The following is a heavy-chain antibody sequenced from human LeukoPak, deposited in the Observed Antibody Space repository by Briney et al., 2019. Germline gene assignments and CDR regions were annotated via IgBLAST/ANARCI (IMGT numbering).Heavy chain of an antibody. J-gene: IGHJ2*01. CDR2: MNPGSGDT. CDR3: ARDTAYGDQGAYWYFDL. V-gene: IGHV1-8*01. D-gene: IGHD4-17*01. CDR1: GYTFTTHD. Sequence: ASVKVSCKASGYTFTTHDLTWVRQATGQGLEWMGWMNPGSGDTAYAQKFQGRVTMTRDTSTSTVYMELSSLRSEDTAVYYCARDTAYGDQGAYWYFDLWGRGTLVTVSS.